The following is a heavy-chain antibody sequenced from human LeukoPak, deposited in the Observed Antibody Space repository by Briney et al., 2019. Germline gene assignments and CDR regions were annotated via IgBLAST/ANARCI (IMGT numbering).Heavy chain of an antibody. CDR2: ISYDGSNK. Sequence: QPGRSLRLSCAASGFTFSSYGMHWVRQAPGKGLEWVAVISYDGSNKYYADSVKGRFTISRDNSKNTLYLQMNSLRAEDTAVYYCARMNYVSSGWGAPFDYWGQGTLVTVSS. J-gene: IGHJ4*02. CDR1: GFTFSSYG. CDR3: ARMNYVSSGWGAPFDY. D-gene: IGHD1-7*01. V-gene: IGHV3-30*03.